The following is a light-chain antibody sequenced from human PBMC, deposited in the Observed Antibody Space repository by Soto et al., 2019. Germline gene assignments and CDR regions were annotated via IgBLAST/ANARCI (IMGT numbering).Light chain of an antibody. J-gene: IGKJ4*01. V-gene: IGKV3-15*01. CDR2: GAS. CDR1: QSVSSN. CDR3: QKYNSAVDA. Sequence: EIVMTQSPATLSVSPGERATLSCRASQSVSSNLAWYQQNPGQAPRLLIYGASTRATGIPARFSGSGSGTEFTLTINSLQSEDFAVYYCQKYNSAVDAFGGGTKVEIK.